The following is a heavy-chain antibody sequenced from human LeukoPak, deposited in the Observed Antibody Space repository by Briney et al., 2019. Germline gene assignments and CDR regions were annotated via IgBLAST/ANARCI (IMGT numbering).Heavy chain of an antibody. D-gene: IGHD6-19*01. CDR3: ARDPPAVAANTYG. Sequence: GGSLRLSCAASGVTFSSNDMNWVRQAPGKGLEWVSRIYSGGGTHYPGSVKGRFTISRENSKNTLYLQMNSLRVDDTAVYYCARDPPAVAANTYGWGQGTLVTVSS. CDR1: GVTFSSND. CDR2: IYSGGGT. V-gene: IGHV3-66*01. J-gene: IGHJ4*02.